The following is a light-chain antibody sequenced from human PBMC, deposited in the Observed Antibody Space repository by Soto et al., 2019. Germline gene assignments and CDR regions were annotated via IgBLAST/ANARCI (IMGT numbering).Light chain of an antibody. J-gene: IGLJ1*01. CDR3: SSYTSSSTYV. CDR2: EVS. V-gene: IGLV2-14*02. CDR1: SNDVGRYNL. Sequence: QSALTQPASVSGSPEQSITISCTGTSNDVGRYNLVSWYQQHPGKAPKVMIYEVSNRPSGVSNRFSGSKSGNTASLTISGLQAEDEADYYCSSYTSSSTYVFGTGTKLTVL.